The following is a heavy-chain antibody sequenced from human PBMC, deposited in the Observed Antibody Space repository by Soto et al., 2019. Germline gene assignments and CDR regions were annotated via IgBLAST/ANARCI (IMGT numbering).Heavy chain of an antibody. CDR1: GGSISSGDYY. V-gene: IGHV4-30-4*01. J-gene: IGHJ4*02. D-gene: IGHD3-22*01. Sequence: SETLSLTCTVSGGSISSGDYYWSWIRQPPGEGLEWIGYIYYSGSTYYNPSLKSRVTISVDTSKNQFSLKLSSVTAADTAVYYCARAVSNYYDSSAFDYWGQGTLVTVSS. CDR3: ARAVSNYYDSSAFDY. CDR2: IYYSGST.